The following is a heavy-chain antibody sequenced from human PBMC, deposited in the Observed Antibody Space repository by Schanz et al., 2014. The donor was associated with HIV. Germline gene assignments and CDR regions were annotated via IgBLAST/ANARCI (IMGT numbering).Heavy chain of an antibody. Sequence: EVQLVQSGGGLVQPGRSLRLSCAASGFTFDDYAMHWVRQAPGKGLEWVSGISWNSGSIGYADTVKGRFTISRDNAKNSLYLQMNSLRPEDTALYYCARDMGLLWFGESPGDLRGGMDAWGEGTTVTVSS. D-gene: IGHD3-10*01. J-gene: IGHJ6*04. CDR1: GFTFDDYA. CDR3: ARDMGLLWFGESPGDLRGGMDA. CDR2: ISWNSGSI. V-gene: IGHV3-9*01.